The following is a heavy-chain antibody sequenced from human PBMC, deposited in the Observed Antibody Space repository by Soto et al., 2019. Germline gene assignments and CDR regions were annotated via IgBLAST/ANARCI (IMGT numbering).Heavy chain of an antibody. Sequence: QVQLQESGPGLVKPSETLSLTCTVSGGSINTYYWSWIRQPPGKAPEWIGYIYYRGSTNYNPSLMRRVTISVDTSKSHFSLKLSSVTAADTAVYYCARGRHWLDYWGEGTLVTVAS. CDR1: GGSINTYY. V-gene: IGHV4-59*01. CDR2: IYYRGST. J-gene: IGHJ4*02. D-gene: IGHD6-19*01. CDR3: ARGRHWLDY.